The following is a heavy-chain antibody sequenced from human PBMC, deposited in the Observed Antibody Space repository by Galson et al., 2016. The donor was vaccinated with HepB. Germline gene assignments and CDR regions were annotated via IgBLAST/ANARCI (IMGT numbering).Heavy chain of an antibody. Sequence: VKKPGESLKISCKGSGYSFTTYWIAWVRQMPGKGLEWMGIIYPGDSDTTYSPSFQGQVTISADKSISTAYLQWSSLKASDTAMYYCARPHHPASYSYGYLDWGQGTLVTVSS. D-gene: IGHD5-18*01. CDR3: ARPHHPASYSYGYLD. J-gene: IGHJ4*02. CDR1: GYSFTTYW. V-gene: IGHV5-51*01. CDR2: IYPGDSDT.